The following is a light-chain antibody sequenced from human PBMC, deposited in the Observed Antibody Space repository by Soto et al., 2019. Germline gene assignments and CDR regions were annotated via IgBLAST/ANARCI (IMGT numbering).Light chain of an antibody. CDR2: EVS. J-gene: IGLJ1*01. CDR1: SSDVGGYNY. Sequence: QSVLTQPASVSGSPGQSITISCTGTSSDVGGYNYVSWYQQHPGKAPKLMIYEVSNRPSGVSNRFSGSKSGNTASLTISGLQAEDEADYYCSSYTSSSTLAFGTGTKVTVL. CDR3: SSYTSSSTLA. V-gene: IGLV2-14*01.